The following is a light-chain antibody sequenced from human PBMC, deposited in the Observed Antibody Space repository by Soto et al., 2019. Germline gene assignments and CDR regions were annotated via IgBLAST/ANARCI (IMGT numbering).Light chain of an antibody. CDR3: QSYDSSLSGCV. CDR1: SSNIGAGYD. J-gene: IGLJ2*01. V-gene: IGLV1-40*01. CDR2: GNS. Sequence: QSVLTQPPSVSGAPGQRVTISCTGSSSNIGAGYDVHWYQQLPGTAPKRLIYGNSNRPSGVPDRFSGSKSGTSASLAITGLQAEDEADYYCQSYDSSLSGCVFGGGTKLTVL.